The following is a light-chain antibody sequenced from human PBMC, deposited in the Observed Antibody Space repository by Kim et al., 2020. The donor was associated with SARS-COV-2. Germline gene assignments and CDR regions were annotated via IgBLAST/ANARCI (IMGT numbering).Light chain of an antibody. V-gene: IGKV1-39*01. J-gene: IGKJ4*01. CDR3: QQSYSKGLT. CDR2: AAS. Sequence: DIQMTQSPSSLSASVGDRVTITCRASQSISSYLNWYQQKPGKAPKLLIYAASSLQSGVPSRFSGSGSGTDFTLTISSLQPEDFATYYCQQSYSKGLTFGGGTKVDIK. CDR1: QSISSY.